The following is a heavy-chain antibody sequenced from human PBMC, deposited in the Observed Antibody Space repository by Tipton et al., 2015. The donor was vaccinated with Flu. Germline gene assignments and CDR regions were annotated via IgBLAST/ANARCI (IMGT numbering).Heavy chain of an antibody. V-gene: IGHV4-39*07. CDR2: LYYSGST. J-gene: IGHJ5*02. D-gene: IGHD3-3*01. CDR3: ARVGLLTVFGILIPNHFDP. Sequence: TLSLTCTVSDDSISSGRYYWGWIRQPPGKGLEWIANLYYSGSTYYNPSLKSRVTISMDTSKSHFFLRLTSVTAADTAVYYCARVGLLTVFGILIPNHFDPWGQGTLVTVSS. CDR1: DDSISSGRYY.